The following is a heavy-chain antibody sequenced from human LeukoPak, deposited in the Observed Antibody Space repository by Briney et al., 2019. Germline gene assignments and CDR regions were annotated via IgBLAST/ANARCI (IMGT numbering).Heavy chain of an antibody. CDR3: ARGPIVVVHDAFDI. Sequence: GGSLRLSWAASGFTFSSYWMSWVRQAPGKGLEWVANIKQDGSEKYYVDSVKGRFTISRDNAKNSLYLQTNSLRAEDTAVYYCARGPIVVVHDAFDIWGQGTMVTVSS. V-gene: IGHV3-7*01. J-gene: IGHJ3*02. D-gene: IGHD3-22*01. CDR2: IKQDGSEK. CDR1: GFTFSSYW.